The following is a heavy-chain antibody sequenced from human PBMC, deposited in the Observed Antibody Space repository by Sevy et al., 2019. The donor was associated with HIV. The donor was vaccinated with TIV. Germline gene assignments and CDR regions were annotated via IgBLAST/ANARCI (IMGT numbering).Heavy chain of an antibody. CDR3: ARQVDNWFDP. CDR2: INPSSGGT. Sequence: ASVKVSCETSGYTFTYYYIHWVRQAPGQGIEWMGWINPSSGGTQYAQKFQGRVSVTSDTSRRTSYMELRRLRSDDTALYYCARQVDNWFDPSGQRTPVTVSS. CDR1: GYTFTYYY. J-gene: IGHJ5*02. D-gene: IGHD2-15*01. V-gene: IGHV1-2*02.